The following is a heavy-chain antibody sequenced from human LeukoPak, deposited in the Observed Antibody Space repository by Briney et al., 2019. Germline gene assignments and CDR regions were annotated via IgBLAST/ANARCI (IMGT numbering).Heavy chain of an antibody. CDR3: ARGNYYDSTKPFDY. Sequence: GGSLRLSCAASGFTFDDYGMSWVRQAPGKGLEWVSGINWNGGSTGYADSVKGRFTISRDNAKNSLYLQMNSLRAEDTALYHCARGNYYDSTKPFDYWGQGTLVTVSS. D-gene: IGHD3-22*01. V-gene: IGHV3-20*01. CDR1: GFTFDDYG. J-gene: IGHJ4*02. CDR2: INWNGGST.